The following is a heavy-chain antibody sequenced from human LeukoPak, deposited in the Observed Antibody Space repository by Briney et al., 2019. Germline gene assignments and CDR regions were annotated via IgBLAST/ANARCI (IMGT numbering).Heavy chain of an antibody. CDR1: GYTFTGYY. Sequence: ASVKVSCKASGYTFTGYYMHWVRQATGQGLEWMGWMNPNSGNTGYAQKFQGRVTITRNTSISTAYMELSSLRSEDTAVYYCARGQGSSWRNWFDPWGQGTLVTVSS. V-gene: IGHV1-8*03. J-gene: IGHJ5*02. CDR3: ARGQGSSWRNWFDP. CDR2: MNPNSGNT. D-gene: IGHD6-13*01.